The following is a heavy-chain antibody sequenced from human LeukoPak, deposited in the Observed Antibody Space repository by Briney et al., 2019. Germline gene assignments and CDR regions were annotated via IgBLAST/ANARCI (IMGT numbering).Heavy chain of an antibody. Sequence: PGGSLRLSCAASGFTFSSYSMNWVRQAPGKGLEWVSYISSSSSTIYYADSVKGRFTISRDNAKNSLYLQMNSLRAEDTAVYYCARDNDFWSGPQPHYYYYYMDVWGKGTTVTVSS. CDR2: ISSSSSTI. CDR1: GFTFSSYS. CDR3: ARDNDFWSGPQPHYYYYYMDV. J-gene: IGHJ6*03. D-gene: IGHD3-3*01. V-gene: IGHV3-48*01.